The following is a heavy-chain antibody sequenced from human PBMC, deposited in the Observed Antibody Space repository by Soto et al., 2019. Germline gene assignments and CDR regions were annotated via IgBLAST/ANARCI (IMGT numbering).Heavy chain of an antibody. Sequence: PGGSLRLSCVISGFTFSSYAMTWVLQAPGKGLEWVSTLNGRATEKYHADSVRGRFTISRDNSKSTLYLQMNSLRAEDSAIYYCAKGYSDSSWSHLDFWGQG. CDR3: AKGYSDSSWSHLDF. D-gene: IGHD6-13*01. CDR2: LNGRATEK. CDR1: GFTFSSYA. V-gene: IGHV3-23*01. J-gene: IGHJ4*02.